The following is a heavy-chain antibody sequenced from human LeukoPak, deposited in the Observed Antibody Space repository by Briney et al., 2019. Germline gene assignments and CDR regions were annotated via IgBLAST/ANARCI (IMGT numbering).Heavy chain of an antibody. CDR1: GGSISSYY. D-gene: IGHD4-17*01. V-gene: IGHV4-59*08. CDR3: ARIATVTIPYYYYGMDV. J-gene: IGHJ6*02. CDR2: IYYSGST. Sequence: SETLSLTCTVSGGSISSYYWSWIRQPPGKGLEWIGYIYYSGSTNYSPSLKSRVTISVDTSKNQFSLKLSSVTAADTAVYYCARIATVTIPYYYYGMDVWGQGTTVTVSS.